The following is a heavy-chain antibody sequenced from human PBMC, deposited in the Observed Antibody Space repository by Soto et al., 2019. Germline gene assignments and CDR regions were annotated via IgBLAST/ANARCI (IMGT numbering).Heavy chain of an antibody. CDR2: IYYSGST. V-gene: IGHV4-59*08. CDR3: ARGGDILTGHDAFDI. J-gene: IGHJ3*02. CDR1: GGSISRYY. D-gene: IGHD3-9*01. Sequence: SATLSLTCTVSGGSISRYYWTRIRQPPGKGLEWIGYIYYSGSTNYTPSLKSRVTISVDTSKNQFSLKLSSVTAADTAVYYCARGGDILTGHDAFDIWGQGTMVNVSS.